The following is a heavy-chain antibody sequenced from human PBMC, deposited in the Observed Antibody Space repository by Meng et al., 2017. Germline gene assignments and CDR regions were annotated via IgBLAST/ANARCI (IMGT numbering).Heavy chain of an antibody. D-gene: IGHD3-22*01. CDR1: GFTFSSYA. CDR2: ISSNGGST. Sequence: GESLKISCAASGFTFSSYAMHWVRQAPGKGLEYVSAISSNGGSTYYANSVKGRFTISRDNSKNTLYLQMGSLRAEDMAVYYCARDLIIEDYDSSGRLTWGQGTLVTVSS. CDR3: ARDLIIEDYDSSGRLT. V-gene: IGHV3-64*01. J-gene: IGHJ5*02.